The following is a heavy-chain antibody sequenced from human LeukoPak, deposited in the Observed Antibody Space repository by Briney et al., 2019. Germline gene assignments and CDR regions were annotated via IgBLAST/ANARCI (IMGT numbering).Heavy chain of an antibody. D-gene: IGHD2-8*01. J-gene: IGHJ4*02. CDR3: TRANCVNGVCYHFDY. CDR1: GLTFGNYA. CDR2: IRKRGFGATT. V-gene: IGHV3-49*04. Sequence: GGFLRLSCTASGLTFGNYAMSWVRQAPGKGLEWVGSIRKRGFGATTEHAASVKDRFTISRDDSKSIAYLQMNSLKTEDTAVYYCTRANCVNGVCYHFDYWGQGTLVTVSS.